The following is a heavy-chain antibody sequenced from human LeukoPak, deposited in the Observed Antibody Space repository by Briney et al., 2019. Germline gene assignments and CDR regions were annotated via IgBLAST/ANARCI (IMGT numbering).Heavy chain of an antibody. Sequence: PGGSLRLSCAASGFTFRNYAMTWVRQAPGKGLEWVSAISSSGGSTYYADSVKGQFTISRDNSKNTLYLQMNSLRAEDTAVYYCAKDHGYYDSSGYYYWGQGTLVTVSS. J-gene: IGHJ4*02. V-gene: IGHV3-23*01. CDR2: ISSSGGST. D-gene: IGHD3-22*01. CDR1: GFTFRNYA. CDR3: AKDHGYYDSSGYYY.